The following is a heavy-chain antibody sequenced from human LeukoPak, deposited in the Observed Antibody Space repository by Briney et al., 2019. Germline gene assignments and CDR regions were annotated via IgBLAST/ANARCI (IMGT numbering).Heavy chain of an antibody. V-gene: IGHV1-18*01. Sequence: ASVKVSCMASGYTFTSYGISWVRQAPGQGLEWMGWISAYNGNTNYAQKLQGRVTMTTDTSTSTAYMELRSLRSDDTAVYYCARLPSATYCSSTSCYKDYWGQGTLVTVSS. J-gene: IGHJ4*02. D-gene: IGHD2-2*02. CDR3: ARLPSATYCSSTSCYKDY. CDR1: GYTFTSYG. CDR2: ISAYNGNT.